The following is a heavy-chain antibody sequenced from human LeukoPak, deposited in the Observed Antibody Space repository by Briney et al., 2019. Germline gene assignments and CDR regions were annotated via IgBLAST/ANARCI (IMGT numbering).Heavy chain of an antibody. Sequence: GGSLRLSCAAYGFTLDDYGMRWVRQAQGKGEEGDSGINWNGGSTAYADSVKARFTISRDNANNSLYLQMNSLRAEDTALYHCARDSSQRIFGVVIIENWFDPWGQGTLVTVSS. J-gene: IGHJ5*02. CDR2: INWNGGST. CDR1: GFTLDDYG. D-gene: IGHD3-3*01. CDR3: ARDSSQRIFGVVIIENWFDP. V-gene: IGHV3-20*01.